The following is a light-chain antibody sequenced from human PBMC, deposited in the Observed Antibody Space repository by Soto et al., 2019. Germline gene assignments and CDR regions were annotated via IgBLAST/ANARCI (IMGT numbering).Light chain of an antibody. V-gene: IGKV1-39*01. J-gene: IGKJ1*01. Sequence: NQITQFPSSLSASLGDRVTITSRASQSINSYLDWYQQKPGKAPKLLIYAASSLQSGIPSRFSGSGSGTEFTLTISSLQPEDFAAYYCQQCYSTPRTFGQGSKVDI. CDR1: QSINSY. CDR3: QQCYSTPRT. CDR2: AAS.